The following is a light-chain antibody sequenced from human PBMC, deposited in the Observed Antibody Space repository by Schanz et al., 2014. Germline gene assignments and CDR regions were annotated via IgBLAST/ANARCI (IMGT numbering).Light chain of an antibody. J-gene: IGLJ2*01. CDR3: QSYDTGLSGKVL. CDR1: SSNIGAGYD. CDR2: GNI. V-gene: IGLV1-40*01. Sequence: QSVLTQPPSVSGAPGQRVTISCTGSSSNIGAGYDVHWYQQFPGTAPKLLIYGNINRPSGVPDRFSGSKSGTSASLAITGLQAEDEADYYCQSYDTGLSGKVLFGGGTKLTVL.